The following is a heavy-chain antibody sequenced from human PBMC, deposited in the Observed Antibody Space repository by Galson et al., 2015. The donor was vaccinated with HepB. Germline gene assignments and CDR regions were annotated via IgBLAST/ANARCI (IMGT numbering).Heavy chain of an antibody. D-gene: IGHD3-22*01. V-gene: IGHV1-18*04. CDR3: ARCWRVKALRQDYDSSGYCDY. J-gene: IGHJ4*02. CDR1: GYTFTSYG. CDR2: ISAYNGNT. Sequence: SVKVSCKASGYTFTSYGISWVRQAPGQGLEWMGWISAYNGNTNYAQKLQGRVTMTTDTYTSTAYMELRSLRSDDTAVYYCARCWRVKALRQDYDSSGYCDYWGQGTLVTVSS.